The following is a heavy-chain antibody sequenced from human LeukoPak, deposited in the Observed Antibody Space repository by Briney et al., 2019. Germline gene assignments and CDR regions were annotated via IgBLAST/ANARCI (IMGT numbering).Heavy chain of an antibody. J-gene: IGHJ4*02. Sequence: SQTLSLTCTVSGGSISSGDYYWSWIRQPPGKGLEWIGYIYYSGSTYYNPSLKSRVTISVDTSKNQFSLRLSSVTAADTAVYYCALTYYYDSSGYYFDYWGQGTLVTVSS. V-gene: IGHV4-30-4*01. CDR2: IYYSGST. CDR1: GGSISSGDYY. D-gene: IGHD3-22*01. CDR3: ALTYYYDSSGYYFDY.